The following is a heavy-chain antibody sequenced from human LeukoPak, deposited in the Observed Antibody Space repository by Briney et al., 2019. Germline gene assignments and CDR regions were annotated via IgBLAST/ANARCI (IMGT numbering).Heavy chain of an antibody. V-gene: IGHV3-9*01. Sequence: PGRSLRLSCAASGFTFDDYTMHWVRHAPGKGLEWVSGISWNGGSIGYADSVKGRFTISRDNAKNSLYLQMNSLRAEDTALYYCAKGAEWELPYYFDYWGQGTLVTVSS. CDR1: GFTFDDYT. J-gene: IGHJ4*02. CDR3: AKGAEWELPYYFDY. D-gene: IGHD1-26*01. CDR2: ISWNGGSI.